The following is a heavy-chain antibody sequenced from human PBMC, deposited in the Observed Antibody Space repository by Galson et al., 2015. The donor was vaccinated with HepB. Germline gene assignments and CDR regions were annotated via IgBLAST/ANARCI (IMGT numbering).Heavy chain of an antibody. CDR3: ARPGELLLAEADYYGMDV. CDR2: IYPGDSDT. D-gene: IGHD1-7*01. V-gene: IGHV5-51*01. J-gene: IGHJ6*02. Sequence: QSGAEVKKPGESLKISCKGSGYSFTNYWLGRVRQIPGKGLEWMGIIYPGDSDTRYSPSFQGQVTISADKSISTAYLHWSSLKASDTAMYYCARPGELLLAEADYYGMDVWGQGTTVTVSS. CDR1: GYSFTNYW.